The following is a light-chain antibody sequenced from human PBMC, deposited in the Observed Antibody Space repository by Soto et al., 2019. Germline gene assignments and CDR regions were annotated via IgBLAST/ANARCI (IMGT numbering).Light chain of an antibody. V-gene: IGKV1-6*02. Sequence: AIQMTQSPSSLSASVGDRVTITCRASQGVGNDLGWYQHKPGKAPELLIYAATNLDTGFPSRFSGSGSGTDFTLTISSLQPEDFATYYCLPDYNSPYTFCQGTKLEIK. J-gene: IGKJ2*01. CDR1: QGVGND. CDR2: AAT. CDR3: LPDYNSPYT.